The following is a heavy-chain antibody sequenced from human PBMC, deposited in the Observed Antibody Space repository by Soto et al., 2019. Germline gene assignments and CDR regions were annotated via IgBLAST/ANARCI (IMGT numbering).Heavy chain of an antibody. Sequence: QVQLQESGPGLVKPSETLSLTCTVSGGSISRYYWNWIRQPPGKGLEWLGYISSSGSTNYNPSLKSRLTISGDTSKNQFSLNLSSVTAADTAVYYCARSVGGNERLDYWGQGTLVTVSS. J-gene: IGHJ4*02. CDR1: GGSISRYY. D-gene: IGHD5-12*01. CDR2: ISSSGST. CDR3: ARSVGGNERLDY. V-gene: IGHV4-59*08.